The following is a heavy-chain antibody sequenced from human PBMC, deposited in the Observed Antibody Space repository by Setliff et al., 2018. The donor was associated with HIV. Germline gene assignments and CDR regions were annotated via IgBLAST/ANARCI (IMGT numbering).Heavy chain of an antibody. CDR2: IYYSGST. Sequence: SETLSLTCTVSGGSISSSSYYWGWIRQPPGKGLEWIGSIYYSGSTYYNPSLKSRVTISVDTSKNQLSLRLTSFTAADTAVYYCARGLSVYSYANIYYSHGMDVWGQGTTVTVSS. J-gene: IGHJ6*02. CDR3: ARGLSVYSYANIYYSHGMDV. V-gene: IGHV4-39*01. D-gene: IGHD3-16*01. CDR1: GGSISSSSYY.